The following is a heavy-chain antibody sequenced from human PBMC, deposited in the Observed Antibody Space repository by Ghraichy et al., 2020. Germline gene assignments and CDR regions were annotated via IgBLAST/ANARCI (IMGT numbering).Heavy chain of an antibody. D-gene: IGHD3-3*02. J-gene: IGHJ4*02. CDR3: AGSVGDLGRGRAIFPF. CDR2: SYYSGIT. CDR1: GGSMSSSCYY. Sequence: SETLSLTCAVSGGSMSSSCYYWGWLCQPPGKGLVWIVSSYYSGITYHNPSLNSRVTISADTSKNLSSLKLTSATAADTAVYYWAGSVGDLGRGRAIFPFWGQGTRVTV. V-gene: IGHV4-39*02.